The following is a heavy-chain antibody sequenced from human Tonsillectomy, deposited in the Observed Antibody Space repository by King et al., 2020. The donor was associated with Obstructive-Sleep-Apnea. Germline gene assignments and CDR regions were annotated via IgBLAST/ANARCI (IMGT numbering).Heavy chain of an antibody. D-gene: IGHD6-13*01. Sequence: VQLVESGGGLVQPGGSLKLSCAASGFSFSGSAIHWVRQASGKGLEWVGRIRSKPNSYATVYAASVKGRFTISRDESKNTAYLQMNSLKTEDTAVYYCTRRSEAAASGMDVWGQGTTVTVSS. CDR1: GFSFSGSA. CDR3: TRRSEAAASGMDV. CDR2: IRSKPNSYAT. J-gene: IGHJ6*02. V-gene: IGHV3-73*01.